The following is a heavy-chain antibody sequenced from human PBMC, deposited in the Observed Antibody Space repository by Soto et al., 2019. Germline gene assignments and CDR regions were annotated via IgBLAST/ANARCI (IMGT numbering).Heavy chain of an antibody. CDR1: GFTFSSYA. D-gene: IGHD3-22*01. J-gene: IGHJ4*02. CDR2: ISGSCCST. CDR3: AKSAMIVVVITPTFDY. V-gene: IGHV3-23*01. Sequence: GGSQKFSCAASGFTFSSYAMSWVRQAPGKGLEWVSAISGSCCSTYYADSVKGRFTISRDNPKNTLYLQMNSLRAKDTAVYYCAKSAMIVVVITPTFDYWGQGTLVTVSS.